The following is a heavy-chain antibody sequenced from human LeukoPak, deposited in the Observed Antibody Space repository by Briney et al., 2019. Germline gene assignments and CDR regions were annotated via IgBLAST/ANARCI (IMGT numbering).Heavy chain of an antibody. CDR3: ARAGSTGINYFDY. CDR2: IYYSGST. Sequence: SQTLSLTCTVSGGSISSGDYYWSWIRQPPGKGLEWIGYIYYSGSTHYNPSLKSRVTISVDTSKNQFSLKLSSVTAADTAVYYCARAGSTGINYFDYWGQGTLVTVSS. V-gene: IGHV4-30-4*08. CDR1: GGSISSGDYY. J-gene: IGHJ4*02. D-gene: IGHD2-2*01.